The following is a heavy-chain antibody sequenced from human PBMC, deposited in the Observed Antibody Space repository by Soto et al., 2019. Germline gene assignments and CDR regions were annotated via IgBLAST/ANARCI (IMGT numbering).Heavy chain of an antibody. V-gene: IGHV4-39*01. D-gene: IGHD3-3*01. J-gene: IGHJ3*02. CDR2: IYYSGST. Sequence: QLQLQESGPGLVKPSETLSLTCTVSGGSISSSSYYWGWIRQPPGKGLEWIGSIYYSGSTYYNPSLKSRVTISVDTSKNQFSLKLSSVTAADPAVYYCARHITIFGVVTHDAFDIWGQGTMITVSS. CDR3: ARHITIFGVVTHDAFDI. CDR1: GGSISSSSYY.